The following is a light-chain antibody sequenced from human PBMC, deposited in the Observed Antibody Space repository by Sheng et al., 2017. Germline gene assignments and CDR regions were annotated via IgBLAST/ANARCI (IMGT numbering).Light chain of an antibody. Sequence: EXVMTQSPVTLSVSPGESATLSCRTSQSVSSSLAWYQQKSGQAPRLLIYDTSTRATGISLRFSGSGSGTDFTLTIDRLQSADFAVYYCQQYYSWPLTFGGGTKVEIK. CDR2: DTS. CDR1: QSVSSS. V-gene: IGKV3-15*01. CDR3: QQYYSWPLT. J-gene: IGKJ4*01.